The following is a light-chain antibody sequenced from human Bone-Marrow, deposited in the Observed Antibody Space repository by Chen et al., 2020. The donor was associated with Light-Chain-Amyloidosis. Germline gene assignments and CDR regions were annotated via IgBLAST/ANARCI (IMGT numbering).Light chain of an antibody. V-gene: IGKV1-39*01. J-gene: IGKJ2*01. CDR3: QQSFSSPYT. CDR1: QSISNC. CDR2: VAT. Sequence: DIQMTQYPSTPSASVGDRVTVTCRASQSISNCLKLYQQKPGKAPKLLIYVATSLQSGVPSRFSADGSVTDFTLTISSLQPEDFATYYCQQSFSSPYTFGQWTTLEIK.